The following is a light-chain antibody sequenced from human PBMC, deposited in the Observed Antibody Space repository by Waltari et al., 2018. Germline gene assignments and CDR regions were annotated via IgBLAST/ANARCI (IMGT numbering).Light chain of an antibody. CDR1: QGVRRA. CDR3: QHYVSLPVT. Sequence: EIVLTQSPGTLSLSPGERATLSCRASQGVRRALAWYQQNPGQAPRLLIYGASNRATGIPDRFSGSGSGTDFSLIISRLEPEDFAVYYCQHYVSLPVTFGQGTKVEIK. J-gene: IGKJ1*01. V-gene: IGKV3-20*01. CDR2: GAS.